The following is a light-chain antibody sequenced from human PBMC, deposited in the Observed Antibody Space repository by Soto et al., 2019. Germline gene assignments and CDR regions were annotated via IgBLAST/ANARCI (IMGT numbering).Light chain of an antibody. J-gene: IGKJ4*01. V-gene: IGKV3-11*01. CDR3: QQRSDWPST. CDR1: QSVSRY. CDR2: DAS. Sequence: EIVLTQSPATLSLSPGERATLSCRASQSVSRYLAWYQQKPGQAPRLLIYDASNSATGIRARFSGSGSGTYFTLTLSSLEPEDFAVYYCQQRSDWPSTFCGGTKVQIK.